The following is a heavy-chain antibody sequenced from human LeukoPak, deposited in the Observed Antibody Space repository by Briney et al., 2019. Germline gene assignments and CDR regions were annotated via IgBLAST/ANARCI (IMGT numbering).Heavy chain of an antibody. CDR2: MSYTGSY. CDR1: GGSISSYY. CDR3: ARVDGDWFDP. Sequence: SETLSLTCTISGGSISSYYWTWIRQPPGKGLEYIGYMSYTGSYNYNPSLKSRVTISIDTSKNQFSLKLTSVTAADTAVYYCARVDGDWFDPWGQGTLVTVSS. V-gene: IGHV4-59*01. J-gene: IGHJ5*02. D-gene: IGHD2-2*03.